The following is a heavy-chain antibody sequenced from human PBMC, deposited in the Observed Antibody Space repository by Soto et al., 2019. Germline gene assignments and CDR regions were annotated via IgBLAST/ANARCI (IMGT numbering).Heavy chain of an antibody. CDR3: ARGEYYGSGNYFDY. Sequence: PSETLSLTCAVSGHSISSGYYWGWIRQPPGKGLEWIGSFYHSGSTYYNPSLKSRVTISVDTSKNQFSLKLSSVTAADTAVYYCARGEYYGSGNYFDYWGHGTLVTVSS. V-gene: IGHV4-38-2*01. CDR2: FYHSGST. D-gene: IGHD3-10*01. J-gene: IGHJ4*01. CDR1: GHSISSGYY.